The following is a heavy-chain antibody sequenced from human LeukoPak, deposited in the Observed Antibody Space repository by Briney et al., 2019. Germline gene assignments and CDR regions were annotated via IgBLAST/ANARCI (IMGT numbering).Heavy chain of an antibody. Sequence: PGGSLRLSCAASGFTFGSYAMYWVRQAPGKGLEWVSGIFGSGGSAHYADSVKGRFTISRDNAKNTLYLQMNSLRAEDTAVYYCARGDYDFDYWGQGTLVTVSS. D-gene: IGHD4-17*01. J-gene: IGHJ4*02. CDR3: ARGDYDFDY. CDR1: GFTFGSYA. V-gene: IGHV3-23*01. CDR2: IFGSGGSA.